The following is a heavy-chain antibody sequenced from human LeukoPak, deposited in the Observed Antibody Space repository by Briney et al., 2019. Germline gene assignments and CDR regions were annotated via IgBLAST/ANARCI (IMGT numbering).Heavy chain of an antibody. CDR2: ISSSDSTI. V-gene: IGHV3-11*01. CDR1: GFTFSDYY. Sequence: GGSLRLSCAASGFTFSDYYMSWIRQAPGKGLEWVSYISSSDSTIYYADSVKGRFTISRDNAKNSLYLQMNSLRAEDTAVYYCAGERQRRSDTTPYFDHWGQGTLVTVSS. CDR3: AGERQRRSDTTPYFDH. J-gene: IGHJ4*02. D-gene: IGHD1-1*01.